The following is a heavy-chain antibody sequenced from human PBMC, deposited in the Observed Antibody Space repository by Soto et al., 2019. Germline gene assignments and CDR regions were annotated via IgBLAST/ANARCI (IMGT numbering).Heavy chain of an antibody. CDR1: GFTFSSYA. V-gene: IGHV3-30-3*01. Sequence: GGSLRLSCAASGFTFSSYAMHWVRQAPGKGLEWVAVISYDGSNKYYADSVKGRFTISRDNSKNTLYLQMNSLRAEDTAVYYCARVNPAGYYQGRGAIDYWGQGTLVTVSS. D-gene: IGHD3-9*01. CDR3: ARVNPAGYYQGRGAIDY. J-gene: IGHJ4*02. CDR2: ISYDGSNK.